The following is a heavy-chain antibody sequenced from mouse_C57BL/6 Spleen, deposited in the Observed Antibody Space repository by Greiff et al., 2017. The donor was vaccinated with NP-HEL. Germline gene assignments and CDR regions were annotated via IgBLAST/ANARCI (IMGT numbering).Heavy chain of an antibody. Sequence: EVQVVESGGDLVKPGGSLKLSCAASGFTFSSYGMSWVRQTPDKRLEWVATISSGGSYTYYPDSVKGRFTISRDNAKNTLYLQMSSLNAEDTAMYYCARHNWDYWGQGTTLTVSS. CDR3: ARHNWDY. V-gene: IGHV5-6*01. CDR1: GFTFSSYG. CDR2: ISSGGSYT. D-gene: IGHD4-1*01. J-gene: IGHJ2*01.